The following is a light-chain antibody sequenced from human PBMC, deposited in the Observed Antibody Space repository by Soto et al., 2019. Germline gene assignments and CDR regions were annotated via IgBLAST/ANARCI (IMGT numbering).Light chain of an antibody. J-gene: IGKJ2*03. CDR3: KQYNDCSPYS. Sequence: EIVMTQSPATLSVSPGERATLSCRASQSVSFNVAWYQKQRGQAPRLLIYGAFIRTTGNPARFSGSGFGTEFTLTISSLKSDDLEFYYCKQYNDCSPYSVGQGTKVEIK. CDR2: GAF. CDR1: QSVSFN. V-gene: IGKV3-15*01.